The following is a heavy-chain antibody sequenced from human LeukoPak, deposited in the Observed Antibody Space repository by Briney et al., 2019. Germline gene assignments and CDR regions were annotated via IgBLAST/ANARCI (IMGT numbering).Heavy chain of an antibody. D-gene: IGHD5-18*01. CDR2: ISYDGSNK. CDR1: GFTFSSYA. Sequence: GGSLRLSCAASGFTFSSYAMHWVRQAPGKGLEWVAVISYDGSNKYYADSVKGRFTISRDNSKNTLYLQMNSLRAEDTAVYYCARDYGGDTAMYYFDYWGQGTLVTVSS. CDR3: ARDYGGDTAMYYFDY. J-gene: IGHJ4*02. V-gene: IGHV3-30-3*01.